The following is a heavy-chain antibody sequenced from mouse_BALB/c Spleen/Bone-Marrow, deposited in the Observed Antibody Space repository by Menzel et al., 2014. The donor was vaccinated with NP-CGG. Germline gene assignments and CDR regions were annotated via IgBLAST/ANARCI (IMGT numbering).Heavy chain of an antibody. J-gene: IGHJ4*01. V-gene: IGHV4-1*02. CDR3: ARHHYYGYVDY. Sequence: EVKVEESGGGLVQPGGSLKLSCAASGFDFSRYWMSWVRQAPGKGLEWIGEINPDSNTINYTPSLKDKFIISRDNAKNTLYLQMSRVRSEDTALYYCARHHYYGYVDYWGQGTSVTVSS. CDR2: INPDSNTI. D-gene: IGHD1-2*01. CDR1: GFDFSRYW.